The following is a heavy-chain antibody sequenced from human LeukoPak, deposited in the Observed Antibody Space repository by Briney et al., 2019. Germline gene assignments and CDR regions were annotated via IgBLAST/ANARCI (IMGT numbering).Heavy chain of an antibody. Sequence: GTSVKVSCKASGFTFTTSAMQWVLQARGQRLEWIGWIVVGSGDTNYAQKFQERVSITRDMSTNTAYMELSSLRSEDTAVYYCAADSSGANYGYNYYYYYGMDVWGQGTTVTVSS. CDR3: AADSSGANYGYNYYYYYGMDV. CDR2: IVVGSGDT. V-gene: IGHV1-58*02. D-gene: IGHD5-18*01. J-gene: IGHJ6*02. CDR1: GFTFTTSA.